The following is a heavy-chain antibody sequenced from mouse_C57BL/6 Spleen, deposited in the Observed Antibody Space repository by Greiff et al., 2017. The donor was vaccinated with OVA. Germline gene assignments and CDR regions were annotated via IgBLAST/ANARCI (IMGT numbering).Heavy chain of an antibody. D-gene: IGHD1-1*01. Sequence: VMLVESGGGLVKPGGSLKLSCAASGFTFSSYAMSWVRQTPEKRLEWVATISDGGSYTYYPDNVKGRFTISRDNAKNNLYLQMSHLKSEDTAMYYCARDRPTGSSWYFDVWGTGTTVTVSS. V-gene: IGHV5-4*01. CDR2: ISDGGSYT. CDR1: GFTFSSYA. CDR3: ARDRPTGSSWYFDV. J-gene: IGHJ1*03.